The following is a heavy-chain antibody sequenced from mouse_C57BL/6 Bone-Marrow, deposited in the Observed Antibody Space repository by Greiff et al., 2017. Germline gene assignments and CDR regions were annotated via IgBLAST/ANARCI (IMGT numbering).Heavy chain of an antibody. Sequence: VQLQQPGAELVMPGASVKLSCKASGYTFTRYWMHWVKQRPGQGLEWIGEIDPSDSYTNYNQKFKGKSTLTVDKSSSTAYMQLSSLTSEDSAVYYCARGGGYAMDYWGQGTSVTVSS. CDR2: IDPSDSYT. CDR1: GYTFTRYW. J-gene: IGHJ4*01. CDR3: ARGGGYAMDY. V-gene: IGHV1-69*01.